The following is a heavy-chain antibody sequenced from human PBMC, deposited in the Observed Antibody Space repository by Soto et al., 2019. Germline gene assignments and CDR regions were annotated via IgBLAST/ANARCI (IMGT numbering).Heavy chain of an antibody. CDR2: VYYSGST. CDR3: ARPNGYHYYYGMTS. D-gene: IGHD2-8*01. Sequence: QLQLQESGPGLVKPSETLSLTCTVSGGSISSSNYYWGWIRQPPGKGLEWIGSVYYSGSTYYNPSLESRVTISVDTSKNQFSLRLSSVTAADTAVYYCARPNGYHYYYGMTSGAKGPRSPSR. CDR1: GGSISSSNYY. V-gene: IGHV4-39*01. J-gene: IGHJ6*02.